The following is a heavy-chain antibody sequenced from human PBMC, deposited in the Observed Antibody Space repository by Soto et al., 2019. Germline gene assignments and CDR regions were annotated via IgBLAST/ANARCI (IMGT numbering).Heavy chain of an antibody. V-gene: IGHV4-30-2*01. Sequence: SETLSLTCAVSGGSISSGGSSWSWIRQPPGKGLEWIGYIYHGGSTYYNPSLKSRLSISVDRSKNQFSLKLTSVTAADTAVYYCARDRYDFLSGHSTRYLDYWGQGALVTVSS. J-gene: IGHJ4*02. D-gene: IGHD3-3*01. CDR1: GGSISSGGSS. CDR2: IYHGGST. CDR3: ARDRYDFLSGHSTRYLDY.